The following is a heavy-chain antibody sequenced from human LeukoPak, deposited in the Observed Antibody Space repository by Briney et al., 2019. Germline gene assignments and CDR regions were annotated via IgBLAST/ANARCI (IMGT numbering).Heavy chain of an antibody. CDR3: ARHGYCTSSSCPVDY. CDR2: IYPGDSDT. J-gene: IGHJ4*02. Sequence: YWSWLRQHPGKGLEWMGTIYPGDSDTRYSPSFQGQVTISADKSISTAYLQWSSLKASDTAMYYCARHGYCTSSSCPVDYWGQGTLVTVSS. D-gene: IGHD2-2*03. CDR1: YW. V-gene: IGHV5-51*01.